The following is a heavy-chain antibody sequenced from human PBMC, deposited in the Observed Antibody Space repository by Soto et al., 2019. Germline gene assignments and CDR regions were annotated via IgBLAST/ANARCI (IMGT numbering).Heavy chain of an antibody. D-gene: IGHD5-18*01. CDR3: ARALIQLWPHYYYGMDV. J-gene: IGHJ6*02. V-gene: IGHV4-30-4*01. CDR2: IYYSGTT. Sequence: QVQLQESGPGLVEPSQTLSLTCTVSGGSISSGDYYWSWIRQPPGKGLEWIGYIYYSGTTYYNPSLKSRVTISVDTSKNQFSLKVSSVTAADTAVYYCARALIQLWPHYYYGMDVWGQGTTVTVSS. CDR1: GGSISSGDYY.